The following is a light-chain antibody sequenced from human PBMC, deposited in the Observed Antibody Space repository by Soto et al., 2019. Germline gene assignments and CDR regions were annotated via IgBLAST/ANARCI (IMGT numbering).Light chain of an antibody. CDR3: QQRSNWQGAT. V-gene: IGKV3D-20*02. CDR1: QCVSSNY. CDR2: GAS. Sequence: ESVLPQSPGTLSFSPGERATVSCRACQCVSSNYLAWYQQKPGQAPRFLIYGASSRATGIPDRFSGSGSGTDFTLTISSLEPEDFAVYYCQQRSNWQGATFGGGTKVDI. J-gene: IGKJ4*01.